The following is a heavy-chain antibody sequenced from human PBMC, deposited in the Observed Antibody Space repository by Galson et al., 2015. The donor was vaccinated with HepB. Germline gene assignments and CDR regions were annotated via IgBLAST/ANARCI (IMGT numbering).Heavy chain of an antibody. D-gene: IGHD3-10*01. J-gene: IGHJ3*02. CDR2: ISTNSGNT. Sequence: VTVSCKASGYTFTRNGISWARQAPGQGLEWMGWISTNSGNTYYAQKFQDRLIMTTERSTSTAYMELRSLTSDDTAFYYCARDVRYAFEMWGQGTMVTVS. CDR1: GYTFTRNG. CDR3: ARDVRYAFEM. V-gene: IGHV1-18*01.